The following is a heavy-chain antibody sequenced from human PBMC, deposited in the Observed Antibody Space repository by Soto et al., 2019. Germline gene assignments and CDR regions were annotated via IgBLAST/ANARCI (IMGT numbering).Heavy chain of an antibody. V-gene: IGHV3-74*01. J-gene: IGHJ6*02. Sequence: EVQLVESGGGLVQPGGSQRLSCAAAGIAFDSHWMHWVRQAPGKGLGWVSRINGDGSSTFYADSVKGRFTISRDNARNTVYLQMNSLRAEDTGVYYCARGIQWRYGMDVWGQGTTVTVSS. CDR1: GIAFDSHW. CDR2: INGDGSST. D-gene: IGHD5-12*01. CDR3: ARGIQWRYGMDV.